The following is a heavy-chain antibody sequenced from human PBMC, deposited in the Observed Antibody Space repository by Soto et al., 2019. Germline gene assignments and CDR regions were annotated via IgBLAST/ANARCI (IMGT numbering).Heavy chain of an antibody. J-gene: IGHJ6*02. Sequence: PSETLSLTCTVSGGSISSHYWSWVRQAPGKGQEWIGHIYYRWRTTYNPSLRSRSTISVDTSNNQLSLKLNSVTTADTAVYYCARHGREASGMDVWCQGTKVAVSS. CDR1: GGSISSHY. V-gene: IGHV4-59*11. CDR3: ARHGREASGMDV. CDR2: IYYRWRT. D-gene: IGHD1-26*01.